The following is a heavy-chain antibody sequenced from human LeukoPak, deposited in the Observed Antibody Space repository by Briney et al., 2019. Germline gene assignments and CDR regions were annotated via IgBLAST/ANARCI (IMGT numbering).Heavy chain of an antibody. Sequence: SETLSLTCTVSGGSISSSSYYWGWIRQPPGKELEWIGSIYYSGSTYYNPSLKSRVTISVDTSKNQFSLKQSSVTAADTAVYYCARHLSFGRYYYYYMDVWGKGTTVTVSS. CDR3: ARHLSFGRYYYYYMDV. CDR2: IYYSGST. J-gene: IGHJ6*03. D-gene: IGHD3-16*01. V-gene: IGHV4-39*01. CDR1: GGSISSSSYY.